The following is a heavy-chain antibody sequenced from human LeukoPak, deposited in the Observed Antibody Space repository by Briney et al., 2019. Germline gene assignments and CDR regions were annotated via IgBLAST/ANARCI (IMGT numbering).Heavy chain of an antibody. CDR1: GFTFSNYA. Sequence: PGGSLRLSCAASGFTFSNYAMNWVRQAPGKGLEWVSVINGNGDSAHYADSVKGRFTISRDNSKNTLYLQMSSLRAEDTAVYYCAKPPETKWVRLSFGFWGQGTLVTVSS. V-gene: IGHV3-23*01. CDR2: INGNGDSA. D-gene: IGHD5-12*01. J-gene: IGHJ4*02. CDR3: AKPPETKWVRLSFGF.